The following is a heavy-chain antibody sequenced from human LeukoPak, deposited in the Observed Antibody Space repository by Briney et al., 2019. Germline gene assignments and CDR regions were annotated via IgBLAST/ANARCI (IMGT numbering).Heavy chain of an antibody. CDR3: ASDYYDSSGYGAFDI. D-gene: IGHD3-22*01. CDR1: GGSISNYY. CDR2: FYNSGST. V-gene: IGHV4-4*07. Sequence: SETLSLTCTVSGGSISNYYWSWIRQPAGKGLEWIGRFYNSGSTNCNPSLKSRVTISVDTSKNQFSLKLSSVTAADTAVYYCASDYYDSSGYGAFDIWGQGTMVTVSS. J-gene: IGHJ3*02.